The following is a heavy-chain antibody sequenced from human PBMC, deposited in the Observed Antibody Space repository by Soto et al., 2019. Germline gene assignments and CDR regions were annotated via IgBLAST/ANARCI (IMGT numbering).Heavy chain of an antibody. CDR1: GGSFSGYY. J-gene: IGHJ4*02. CDR3: GRGRSLLWFGEILGY. Sequence: SETLSLTCAVYGGSFSGYYWSWIRQPPGKGLEWIGEINHSGSTNYNPSLKSRVTISVDTSKNQFSLKLSSVTAADTAVYYCGRGRSLLWFGEILGYWGQGTLVTV. V-gene: IGHV4-34*01. CDR2: INHSGST. D-gene: IGHD3-10*01.